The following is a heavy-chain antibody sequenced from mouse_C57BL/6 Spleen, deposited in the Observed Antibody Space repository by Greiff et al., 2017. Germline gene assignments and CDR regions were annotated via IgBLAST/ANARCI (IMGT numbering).Heavy chain of an antibody. CDR2: IYPGSGST. CDR3: ASLYGSSSWFAY. J-gene: IGHJ3*01. Sequence: VQLQQPGAELVKPGASVKMSCKASGYTFTSYWITWVKQRPGPGLEWIGDIYPGSGSTNYNEKFKSKATLTVDTSSSTAYMQLSSLTSADSAVYYCASLYGSSSWFAYWGQGTLVTVSA. D-gene: IGHD1-1*01. V-gene: IGHV1-55*01. CDR1: GYTFTSYW.